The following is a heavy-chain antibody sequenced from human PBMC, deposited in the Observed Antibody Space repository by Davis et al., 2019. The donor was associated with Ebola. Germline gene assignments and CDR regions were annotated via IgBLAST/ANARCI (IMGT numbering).Heavy chain of an antibody. J-gene: IGHJ4*02. D-gene: IGHD5-24*01. CDR3: ARMVMATTYGGYYFDY. CDR2: IDWDDDK. CDR1: GFSLSTSGMR. V-gene: IGHV2-70*04. Sequence: SGPTLVKPTQTLTLTCTFSGFSLSTSGMRVNWIRQPPGKALEWLARIDWDDDKLYRTSLKTRLTISKDTSKNQVVLTMTNMDPVDTATYYCARMVMATTYGGYYFDYWGQGTLVTVSS.